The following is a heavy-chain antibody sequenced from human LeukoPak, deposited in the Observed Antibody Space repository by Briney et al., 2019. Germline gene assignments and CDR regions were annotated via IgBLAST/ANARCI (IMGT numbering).Heavy chain of an antibody. J-gene: IGHJ5*02. V-gene: IGHV3-48*01. CDR1: GFTFSTYS. D-gene: IGHD3-10*01. CDR3: APRSTNYRGTIDP. Sequence: PGGSLKLSCAASGFTFSTYSMHWVRQAPGKGLEWLSSISSNSRTMYYADSVKGRFTISRDNSKNTLYLQMNSLRAEDTAVYYCAPRSTNYRGTIDPWGQGTLVTVSS. CDR2: ISSNSRTM.